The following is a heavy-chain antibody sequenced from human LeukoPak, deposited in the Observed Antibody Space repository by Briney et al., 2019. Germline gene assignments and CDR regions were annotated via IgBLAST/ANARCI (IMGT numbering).Heavy chain of an antibody. Sequence: PSETLSLTCTVSGVSISSYYWSWIREPPGKGLEWIGYIYYGGSTNYNPSLKSRVTISVDTSKNQFSLKLSSVTAADTAVYYCARAHCSSTSCYSYYYYGMDVWGQGTTVTVSS. J-gene: IGHJ6*02. CDR1: GVSISSYY. D-gene: IGHD2-2*01. CDR3: ARAHCSSTSCYSYYYYGMDV. CDR2: IYYGGST. V-gene: IGHV4-59*01.